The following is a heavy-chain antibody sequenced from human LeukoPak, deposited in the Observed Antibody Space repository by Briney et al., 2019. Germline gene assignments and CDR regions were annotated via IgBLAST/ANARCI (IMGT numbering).Heavy chain of an antibody. D-gene: IGHD3-3*01. J-gene: IGHJ5*02. CDR2: ISSSSSST. Sequence: GGPLRLSCAASGFTFSSYSMTWVRQAPGKGLEWVSYISSSSSSTYYADSVKGRFTISRDNTKKSLYLLMDSLRAEDTAVYYCARDAASGNNWFDPWGQGTLVTVSS. CDR3: ARDAASGNNWFDP. CDR1: GFTFSSYS. V-gene: IGHV3-48*01.